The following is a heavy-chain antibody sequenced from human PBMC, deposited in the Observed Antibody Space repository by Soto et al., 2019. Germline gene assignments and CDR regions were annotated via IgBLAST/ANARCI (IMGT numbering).Heavy chain of an antibody. CDR1: GFTFSSFA. V-gene: IGHV3-23*01. D-gene: IGHD3-10*01. CDR2: ISGSGGST. J-gene: IGHJ4*02. CDR3: AKSEVVWAVIINWGFFDY. Sequence: EVQLLDSGGGLVQPGGSLRLSCAASGFTFSSFAMSWVRQVPGQGLEWVSAISGSGGSTYYADSVKGRFTISRDNSKNTLYLQMHSLKVEYTAVYYCAKSEVVWAVIINWGFFDYWGQGSRVTVSS.